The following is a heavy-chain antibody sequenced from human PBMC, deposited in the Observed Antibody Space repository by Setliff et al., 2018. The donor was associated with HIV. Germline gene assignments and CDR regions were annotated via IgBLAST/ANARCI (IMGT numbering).Heavy chain of an antibody. J-gene: IGHJ3*02. Sequence: SETLSLTCTVSGASLTRGYYYWSWIRQPAGKGLEWIGRIYTTGSTNYNSSLQSRVTISADTSRNHFSLRLGSVTAADTAVYYCARLWAYYDSSGRTAFDIWGQGTMVTVS. D-gene: IGHD3-22*01. CDR1: GASLTRGYYY. CDR3: ARLWAYYDSSGRTAFDI. CDR2: IYTTGST. V-gene: IGHV4-61*02.